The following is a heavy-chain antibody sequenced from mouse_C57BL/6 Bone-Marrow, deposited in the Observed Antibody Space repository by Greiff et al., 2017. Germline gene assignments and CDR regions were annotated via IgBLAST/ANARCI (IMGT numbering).Heavy chain of an antibody. V-gene: IGHV14-4*01. CDR3: TTGDLDV. CDR2: IDPENGDT. CDR1: GFNINDDY. Sequence: EVQLQQSGAELVRPGASVKLSCTASGFNINDDYMHWVQQTPDQGLEWIGWIDPENGDTAYASKFQGQATITADPSSNTAYLQLSSLRSEDTAVNYCTTGDLDVWGTGTTVTVSS. J-gene: IGHJ1*03.